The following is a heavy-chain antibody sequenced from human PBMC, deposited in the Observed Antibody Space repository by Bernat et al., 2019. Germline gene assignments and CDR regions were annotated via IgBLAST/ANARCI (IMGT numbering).Heavy chain of an antibody. CDR3: AADPESRRGITTYGLHAFDI. D-gene: IGHD3-10*01. J-gene: IGHJ3*02. CDR2: IVVGSGNT. V-gene: IGHV1-58*02. Sequence: QMQLVQSGPEVKKPGTSVKVSCKASGFTFTSSAMQWVRQARGQRLEWIGWIVVGSGNTNYAQKFQERVTITSDMSTSTAYMELSSLRYEDTAVYYGAADPESRRGITTYGLHAFDIWGQGTMVSVSS. CDR1: GFTFTSSA.